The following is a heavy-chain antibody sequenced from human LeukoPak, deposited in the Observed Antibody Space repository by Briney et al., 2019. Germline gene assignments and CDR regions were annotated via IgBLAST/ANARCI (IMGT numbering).Heavy chain of an antibody. CDR2: IYYSGST. D-gene: IGHD6-13*01. Sequence: PSETLSLPCTVSGDSLSSGGYYWSWIRQHPGKGLEWIGYIYYSGSTYYNPSLKSRVTISVDTSKNQFSLKLSSVTAADTAVYYCASRAYSSSKLVYCGQGTLVTVSS. CDR3: ASRAYSSSKLVY. CDR1: GDSLSSGGYY. J-gene: IGHJ4*02. V-gene: IGHV4-31*03.